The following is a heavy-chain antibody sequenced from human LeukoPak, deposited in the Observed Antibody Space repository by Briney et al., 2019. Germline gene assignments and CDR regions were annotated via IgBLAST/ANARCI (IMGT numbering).Heavy chain of an antibody. V-gene: IGHV4-4*07. CDR1: GGSISSYY. CDR3: ARGGYSSGPYYYYYMDV. CDR2: IYTSGST. D-gene: IGHD6-19*01. Sequence: SETLSLTCTVSGGSISSYYWSWIRQPAGKGLEWIGRIYTSGSTNYNPSLKSRVTMSVDTSKNQFSLKLSSVTAADTAVYYCARGGYSSGPYYYYYMDVWGKGTTVTIPS. J-gene: IGHJ6*03.